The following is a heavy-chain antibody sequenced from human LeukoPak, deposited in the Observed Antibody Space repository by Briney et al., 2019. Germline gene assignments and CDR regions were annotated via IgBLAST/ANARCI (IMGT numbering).Heavy chain of an antibody. CDR2: ISAYNGNT. CDR1: GYTFISYG. Sequence: GASVKVSCKASGYTFISYGISWVRQAPGQGLEWMGWISAYNGNTNYAQKLQGRVTMTTDTSTSTAYMELRSLRSDDTAVYYCATALYSSSWYSQFDYWGQGTLVTVSS. V-gene: IGHV1-18*01. D-gene: IGHD6-13*01. CDR3: ATALYSSSWYSQFDY. J-gene: IGHJ4*02.